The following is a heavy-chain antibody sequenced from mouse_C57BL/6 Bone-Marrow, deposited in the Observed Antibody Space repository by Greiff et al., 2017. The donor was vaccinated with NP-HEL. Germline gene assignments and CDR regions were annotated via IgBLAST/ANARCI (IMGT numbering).Heavy chain of an antibody. CDR1: GFNIKNTY. V-gene: IGHV14-3*01. J-gene: IGHJ4*01. D-gene: IGHD2-1*01. Sequence: VQLQQSVAELVRPGASVKLSCTASGFNIKNTYMHWVKQRPEQGLEWIGRIDPANGNTKYAPKFQGKATITADTSSNTAYLQLSSLTSEDTAIYYCALLSYYGNYDYAMDYWGQGTSVTVSS. CDR2: IDPANGNT. CDR3: ALLSYYGNYDYAMDY.